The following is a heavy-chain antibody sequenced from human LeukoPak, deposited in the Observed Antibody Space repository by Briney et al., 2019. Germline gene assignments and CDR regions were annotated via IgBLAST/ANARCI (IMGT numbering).Heavy chain of an antibody. CDR1: GGTISSYY. CDR2: IYHSGST. V-gene: IGHV4-59*08. CDR3: ARQSPPHKHDY. Sequence: SETLSLTCTVSGGTISSYYWSWIRQPPGKGLEWIGYIYHSGSTNHNPSLKSRVTISVDTSKNQFSLKLSSVTAADTAVYYCARQSPPHKHDYWGQGTLVTVSS. J-gene: IGHJ4*02.